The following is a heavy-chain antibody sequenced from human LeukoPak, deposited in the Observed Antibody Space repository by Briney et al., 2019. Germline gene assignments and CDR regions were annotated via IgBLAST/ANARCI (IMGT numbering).Heavy chain of an antibody. CDR3: ARGHPDIVVVPAAVHFDY. CDR1: GGTFSSYA. Sequence: SVKVSCKASGGTFSSYAISWVRQAPGQGLEWMGGIIPIFGTANYAQKFQGRVTITADESTSTAYMELSSLRSDDTAVYYCARGHPDIVVVPAAVHFDYWGQGTLVTVSS. CDR2: IIPIFGTA. D-gene: IGHD2-2*01. V-gene: IGHV1-69*13. J-gene: IGHJ4*02.